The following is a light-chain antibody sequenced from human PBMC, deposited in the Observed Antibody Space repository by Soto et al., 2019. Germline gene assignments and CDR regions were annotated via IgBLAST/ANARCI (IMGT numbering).Light chain of an antibody. Sequence: QSVLTQPPSVSGAPGQRVTISCTGSSSNIGAGYGVHWYQQLPGRAPKLLIYANSNRPSGVPDRFSGSRSGTSASLAITGLQAEDEADYSCQSYDSSLSGFYVFGTGTKVTVL. V-gene: IGLV1-40*01. CDR3: QSYDSSLSGFYV. J-gene: IGLJ1*01. CDR1: SSNIGAGYG. CDR2: ANS.